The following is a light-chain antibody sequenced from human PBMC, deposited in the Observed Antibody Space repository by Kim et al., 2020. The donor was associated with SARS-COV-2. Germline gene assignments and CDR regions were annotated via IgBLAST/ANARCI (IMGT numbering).Light chain of an antibody. CDR1: QSISSW. J-gene: IGKJ1*01. CDR3: QQYNSFSWT. Sequence: DIQMTQSPSTLSASVGDRVTITCRASQSISSWLAWYQQKPGKAPKLLIYKASNLESGVPSRFSGSGSRTEFTLTISSLQPDDFATYYCQQYNSFSWTFGQGTKVDIK. V-gene: IGKV1-5*03. CDR2: KAS.